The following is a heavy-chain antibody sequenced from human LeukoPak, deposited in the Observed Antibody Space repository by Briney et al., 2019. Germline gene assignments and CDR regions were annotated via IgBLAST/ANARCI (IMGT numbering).Heavy chain of an antibody. CDR3: ATASQLGSYNWFDP. V-gene: IGHV4-34*01. CDR2: IDHIGVT. D-gene: IGHD6-6*01. CDR1: GASLSDYY. Sequence: SETLSLTCAVYGASLSDYYWSWIRQPPGKGLEWIGEIDHIGVTKYSPSLKGRVTISRDTPKNQFSLDVTSVIAADTAVYYCATASQLGSYNWFDPWGQGTLVTVSS. J-gene: IGHJ5*02.